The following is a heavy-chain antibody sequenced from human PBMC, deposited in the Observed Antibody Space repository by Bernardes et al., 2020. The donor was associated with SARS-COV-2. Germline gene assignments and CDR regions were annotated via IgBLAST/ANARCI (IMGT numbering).Heavy chain of an antibody. CDR2: IGGTYGGT. D-gene: IGHD4-4*01. CDR1: GFTFKMYA. Sequence: GGSLRLSCVASGFTFKMYALTWVRQAPGQGLEWVSSIGGTYGGTYYADSVRGRFTISRDNSKNTLYLQMNSLRTEDTAVYFCARDVDEYNNYPGGYWGQGTLVTVSS. V-gene: IGHV3-23*01. J-gene: IGHJ4*02. CDR3: ARDVDEYNNYPGGY.